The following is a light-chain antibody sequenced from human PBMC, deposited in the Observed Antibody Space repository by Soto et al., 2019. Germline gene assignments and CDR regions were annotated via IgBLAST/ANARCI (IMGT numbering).Light chain of an antibody. CDR2: GAS. CDR1: QNINRN. CDR3: QQYNNWPHT. Sequence: EIVMTQSPATLSVSPAERATLSCRASQNINRNLAWYQQKPGQAPRLVIYGASTRATGIPARFSGSGSGTEFTLSISSLQSGDFAVYFCQQYNNWPHTSGQGTKLEIK. J-gene: IGKJ2*01. V-gene: IGKV3-15*01.